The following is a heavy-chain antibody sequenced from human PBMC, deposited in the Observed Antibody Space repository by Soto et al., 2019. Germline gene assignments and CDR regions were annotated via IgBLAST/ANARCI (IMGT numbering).Heavy chain of an antibody. CDR1: GYAFTSYS. D-gene: IGHD3-10*02. Sequence: ASVKVSCKASGYAFTSYSVHWLRQAPRQRLEWMGWINTDNGDTQYSQNLQGRVTFTRDTFASTAYMELSSLQSDDTAVYYCASDPCSGEHWYDHSGQASVVTISS. CDR3: ASDPCSGEHWYDH. V-gene: IGHV1-3*04. J-gene: IGHJ5*02. CDR2: INTDNGDT.